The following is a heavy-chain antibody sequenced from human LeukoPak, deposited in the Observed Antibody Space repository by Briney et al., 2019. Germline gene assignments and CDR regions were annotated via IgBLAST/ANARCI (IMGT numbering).Heavy chain of an antibody. Sequence: GGSLRLSCAASGFTFSSYGMHWVRQAPGKGLEWVAVIWYDGSNKYYADSVKGRFTISRDNSKNTLYLQMNSLRAEDTAVYYCAKGYYDFWSGYSELDPWGQGTLVTASS. D-gene: IGHD3-3*01. CDR2: IWYDGSNK. CDR3: AKGYYDFWSGYSELDP. V-gene: IGHV3-33*06. CDR1: GFTFSSYG. J-gene: IGHJ5*02.